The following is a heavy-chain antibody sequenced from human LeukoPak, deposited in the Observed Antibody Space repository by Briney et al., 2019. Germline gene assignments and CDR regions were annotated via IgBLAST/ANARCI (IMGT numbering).Heavy chain of an antibody. CDR2: ISSSGSTI. Sequence: GGSLRLSCAASGFTFSSYEMNWVRQAPGKGLEWVSYISSSGSTIYYADSVKGRFTISRDNAKNSLYLQMNSLRAEDTAVYYCARGTYYDILTGHPTNDAFDIWGQGTMVTVSS. V-gene: IGHV3-48*03. J-gene: IGHJ3*02. CDR1: GFTFSSYE. D-gene: IGHD3-9*01. CDR3: ARGTYYDILTGHPTNDAFDI.